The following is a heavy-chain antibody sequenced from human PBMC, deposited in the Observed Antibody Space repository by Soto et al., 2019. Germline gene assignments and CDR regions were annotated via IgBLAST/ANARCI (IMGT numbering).Heavy chain of an antibody. D-gene: IGHD4-4*01. CDR2: INHSGST. V-gene: IGHV4-34*01. CDR1: GGSFSGYY. CDR3: ARAGKDSSNYNWFDP. Sequence: SETLSLTCAVSGGSFSGYYWSWIRQPPGKGLEWIGEINHSGSTNYNPSLKSRVTISVDTSKNQFSLKLSSVTAADTAVYYCARAGKDSSNYNWFDPWGQGTLVTVSS. J-gene: IGHJ5*02.